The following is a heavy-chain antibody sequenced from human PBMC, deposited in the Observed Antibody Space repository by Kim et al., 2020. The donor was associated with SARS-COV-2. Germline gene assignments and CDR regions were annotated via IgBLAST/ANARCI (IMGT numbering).Heavy chain of an antibody. CDR3: ARGESSPSAASMIAAAGTGAFDI. CDR2: ISYDGSNK. CDR1: GFTFSSYG. V-gene: IGHV3-33*05. Sequence: GGSLRLSCAASGFTFSSYGMHWVRQAPGKGLEWVAVISYDGSNKYYADSVKGRFTISRDNSKNTLYLQMNSLRAEDTAVYYCARGESSPSAASMIAAAGTGAFDIWGQGTMVTVSS. D-gene: IGHD6-13*01. J-gene: IGHJ3*02.